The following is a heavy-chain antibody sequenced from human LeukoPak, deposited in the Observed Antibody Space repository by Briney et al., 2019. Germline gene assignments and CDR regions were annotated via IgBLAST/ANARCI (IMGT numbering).Heavy chain of an antibody. D-gene: IGHD3-16*01. J-gene: IGHJ4*02. CDR2: MSGSGGST. CDR3: AKDLGQY. CDR1: GFTFSTYT. V-gene: IGHV3-23*01. Sequence: GGSLRLSCAVSGFTFSTYTMSWVRQAPGKGLEWVSAMSGSGGSTDYADSVKGRFTISRDNSKNTLYLQMNSLRADDTAVYYCAKDLGQYWGQGTLVTVSS.